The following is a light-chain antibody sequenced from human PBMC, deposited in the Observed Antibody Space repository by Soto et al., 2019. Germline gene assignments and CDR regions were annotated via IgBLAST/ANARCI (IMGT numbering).Light chain of an antibody. CDR3: QSYDSSLSGGV. CDR1: SSNIGAAYD. V-gene: IGLV1-40*01. Sequence: QSVLTQPPSVSGAPGQRVTISCTGSSSNIGAAYDVSWYQQLPGIAHKLLIYGNSNRPSGVPDRFSGSKSGTSASLAITGLQAEDEADYYCQSYDSSLSGGVFGGGTQLTVL. CDR2: GNS. J-gene: IGLJ3*02.